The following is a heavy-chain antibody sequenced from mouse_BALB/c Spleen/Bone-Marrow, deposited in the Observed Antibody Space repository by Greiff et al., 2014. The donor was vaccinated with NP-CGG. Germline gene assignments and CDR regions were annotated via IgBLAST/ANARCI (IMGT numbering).Heavy chain of an antibody. J-gene: IGHJ3*01. V-gene: IGHV1-80*01. CDR3: ARFATGSFAY. Sequence: QVQLQQSGAELVRPGSSVKISCKASGYVFTDHWMNWLRQRPGQGLEWIGQIFPVNADTNYKANFKDKVTLTADKSSTTAYMRLNSLTSEDSAVYFCARFATGSFAYWGQGTLVTVSA. D-gene: IGHD1-1*01. CDR2: IFPVNADT. CDR1: GYVFTDHW.